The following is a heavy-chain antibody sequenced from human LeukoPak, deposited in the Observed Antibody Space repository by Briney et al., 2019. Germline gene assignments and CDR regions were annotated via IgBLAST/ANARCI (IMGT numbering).Heavy chain of an antibody. D-gene: IGHD3-16*01. CDR2: ISASGGST. J-gene: IGHJ6*02. V-gene: IGHV3-23*01. CDR3: ATSGESNYYYYGMDV. Sequence: GGSLRLSRAASGLTFNNYAMAWVRRAPGKGLEWVSSISASGGSTYYADSVKGRFTISRDNSKNTLYLQMNSLRAEDTAVYYCATSGESNYYYYGMDVWGQGTTVTVSS. CDR1: GLTFNNYA.